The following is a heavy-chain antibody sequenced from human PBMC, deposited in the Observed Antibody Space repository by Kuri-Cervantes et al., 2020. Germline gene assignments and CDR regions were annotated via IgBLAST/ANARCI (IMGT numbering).Heavy chain of an antibody. CDR1: GFTFSSYA. CDR2: INPNSGGT. CDR3: ARDFQSNYDYYYYYGMDV. D-gene: IGHD4-11*01. V-gene: IGHV1-2*02. Sequence: GESLKISCVASGFTFSSYAMHWVRQAPGQGLEWMGWINPNSGGTNYAQKFQGRVTMTRDTSISTAYMELSRLRSDDTAVYYCARDFQSNYDYYYYYGMDVWGQGTTVTVSS. J-gene: IGHJ6*02.